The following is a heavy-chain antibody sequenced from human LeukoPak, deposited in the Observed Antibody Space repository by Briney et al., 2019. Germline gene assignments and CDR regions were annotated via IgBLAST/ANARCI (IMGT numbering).Heavy chain of an antibody. D-gene: IGHD2-2*01. CDR3: ARAGCTSTSCYLFDY. CDR1: GSTFTDYS. J-gene: IGHJ4*02. V-gene: IGHV3-21*01. CDR2: ISSSSYSI. Sequence: GESLRLSCAASGSTFTDYSMNWVRQAPGKGLEWVSSISSSSYSIFYADSVKGRFTISRDNAKNSLYLQMNGLRAEDTAVYYCARAGCTSTSCYLFDYWGQGTLVTVSS.